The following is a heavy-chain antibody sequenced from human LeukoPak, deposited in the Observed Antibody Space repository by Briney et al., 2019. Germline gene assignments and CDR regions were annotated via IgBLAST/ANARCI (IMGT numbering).Heavy chain of an antibody. J-gene: IGHJ4*02. V-gene: IGHV1-69*04. D-gene: IGHD3-9*01. CDR1: GGTFSSYA. Sequence: GASVKVSRKASGGTFSSYAISWVRQAPGQGLEWMGRIIPILGIANYAQKFQGRVTITADKSTSTAYMELSSLRSEDTAVYYCARGGTIRPYYFDYWGQGTLVTVSS. CDR2: IIPILGIA. CDR3: ARGGTIRPYYFDY.